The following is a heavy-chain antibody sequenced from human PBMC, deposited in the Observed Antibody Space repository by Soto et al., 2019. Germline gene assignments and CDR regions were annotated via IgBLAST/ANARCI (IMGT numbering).Heavy chain of an antibody. CDR2: ISGSGGST. CDR3: AKNRYYDFWSGYHPFDY. CDR1: GFTFSSYA. D-gene: IGHD3-3*01. V-gene: IGHV3-23*01. Sequence: GGSLRLSCAASGFTFSSYAMSWVRQAPGKGLEWVSAISGSGGSTYYADSVKGRFTISRDNSKNTLYLQMNSLRAEDTAVYYCAKNRYYDFWSGYHPFDYWGQGTLVTVSS. J-gene: IGHJ4*01.